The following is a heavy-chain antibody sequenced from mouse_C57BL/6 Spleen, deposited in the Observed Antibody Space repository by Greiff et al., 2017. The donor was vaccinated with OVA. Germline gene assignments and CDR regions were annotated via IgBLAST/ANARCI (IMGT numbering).Heavy chain of an antibody. D-gene: IGHD1-1*01. V-gene: IGHV5-4*01. Sequence: DVMLVESGGGLVKPGGSLKLSCAASGFTFSSYAMSWFRQTPEKRLEWVATISDGGSYTYYPDNVKGRFTISRDNAKNNLYLQMSHLKSEDTAMYYCAREGTVASSGYFDVWGTGTTVTVSS. CDR1: GFTFSSYA. CDR3: AREGTVASSGYFDV. CDR2: ISDGGSYT. J-gene: IGHJ1*03.